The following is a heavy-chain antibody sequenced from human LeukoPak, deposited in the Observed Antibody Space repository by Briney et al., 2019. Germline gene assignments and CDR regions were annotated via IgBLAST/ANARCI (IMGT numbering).Heavy chain of an antibody. CDR1: AVSNSNYY. CDR3: ARLNGNFQNFYDY. D-gene: IGHD1-7*01. Sequence: SETLSLTCTVSAVSNSNYYWSWIRQPPGKALEWIGYIYYSGSTNYNPSLQSRVTISVDTSKNQFSLKLSSVTAADTAVYYCARLNGNFQNFYDYWGQGTLVTVSS. J-gene: IGHJ4*02. V-gene: IGHV4-59*12. CDR2: IYYSGST.